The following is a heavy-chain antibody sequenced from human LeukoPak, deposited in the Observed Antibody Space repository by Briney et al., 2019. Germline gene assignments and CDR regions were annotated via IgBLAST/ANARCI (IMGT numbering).Heavy chain of an antibody. V-gene: IGHV6-1*01. J-gene: IGHJ4*02. CDR3: ARVTEKQYLPFDS. Sequence: SQTLSLTRALSGDSVSSNSAAWNWIRQSPSRGLEWLVRTYYRSRLYNEYALSVKSRITINPDTSKNQFSLQLNSVTPEDTAVYYCARVTEKQYLPFDSWGQGTLVTVSS. CDR2: TYYRSRLYN. CDR1: GDSVSSNSAA. D-gene: IGHD6-19*01.